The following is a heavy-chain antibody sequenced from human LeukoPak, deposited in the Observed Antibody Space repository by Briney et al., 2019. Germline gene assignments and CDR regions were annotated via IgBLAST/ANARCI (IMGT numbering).Heavy chain of an antibody. CDR1: GFTFRSYW. Sequence: GGSLRLSCAASGFTFRSYWMSWVRQAPGKGLEWVANIKQDGSEKNYVDSVKGRFTISRDNAKNSLYLQMNSLRAEDTAVYYCYTATPDYWGQGTLVTVSS. CDR3: YTATPDY. D-gene: IGHD5-18*01. J-gene: IGHJ4*02. CDR2: IKQDGSEK. V-gene: IGHV3-7*01.